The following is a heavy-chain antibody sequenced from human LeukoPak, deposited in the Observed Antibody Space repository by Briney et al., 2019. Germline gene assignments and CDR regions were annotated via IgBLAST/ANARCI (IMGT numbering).Heavy chain of an antibody. V-gene: IGHV4-31*03. CDR2: IYYSGST. D-gene: IGHD3-10*01. Sequence: PSQTLSLTCTVSGGSISSGGYYWSWIRQHPGKGLEWIGYIYYSGSTYYNPSLKSRVTISVDTSKNQFSLKLSSVTAADTAVYYCARAGYYGSGRINWFDPWGQGTLVTVSS. CDR3: ARAGYYGSGRINWFDP. J-gene: IGHJ5*02. CDR1: GGSISSGGYY.